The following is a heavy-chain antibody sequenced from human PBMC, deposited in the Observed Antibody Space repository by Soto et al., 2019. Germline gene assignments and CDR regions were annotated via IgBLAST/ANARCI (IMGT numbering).Heavy chain of an antibody. CDR2: ISGSGGST. V-gene: IGHV3-23*01. CDR1: GFTFSSYA. D-gene: IGHD3-22*01. CDR3: AKDHGRGAYYYDSSGYPGVAFDI. J-gene: IGHJ3*02. Sequence: GGSLRLSCAASGFTFSSYAMSWVRQAPGKGLEWVSAISGSGGSTYYADSVKGRFTISRDNSKNTLYLQMNSLRAEDTAVYYCAKDHGRGAYYYDSSGYPGVAFDIWGQGTTVTVSS.